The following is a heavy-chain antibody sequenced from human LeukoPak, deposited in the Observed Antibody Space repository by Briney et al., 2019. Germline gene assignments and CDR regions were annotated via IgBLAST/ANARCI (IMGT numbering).Heavy chain of an antibody. CDR2: IYYSGST. Sequence: SETLSFTCTVSGGSISSYYWSWIRQPPGKGLEWIGYIYYSGSTNYNPSLKSRVTISVDTSKNQFSLKLSSVTAADTAVYYCARDKYSSSSFDYWGQGTLVTVSS. V-gene: IGHV4-59*01. CDR1: GGSISSYY. D-gene: IGHD6-6*01. J-gene: IGHJ4*02. CDR3: ARDKYSSSSFDY.